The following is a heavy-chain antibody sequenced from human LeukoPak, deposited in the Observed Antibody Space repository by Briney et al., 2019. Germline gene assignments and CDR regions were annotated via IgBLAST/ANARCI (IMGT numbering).Heavy chain of an antibody. V-gene: IGHV3-30-3*01. J-gene: IGHJ4*02. CDR3: ARARFGYNRGPFDY. Sequence: GGSLRLSCAASGFTFSNYAIHWVRQAPGKGLEWVAFISYDGSNKHYADSVKGRFTISRDNSKNTLYLQMNSLRAEDTAVYYCARARFGYNRGPFDYWGQGILVTVSS. D-gene: IGHD5-24*01. CDR2: ISYDGSNK. CDR1: GFTFSNYA.